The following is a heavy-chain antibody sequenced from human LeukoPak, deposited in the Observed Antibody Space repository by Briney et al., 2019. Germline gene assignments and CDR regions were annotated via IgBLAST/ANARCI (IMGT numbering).Heavy chain of an antibody. Sequence: GGSLRLSCAASGFTVSSNYMSWVRQAPGKGLEWASVIYSGGSTYYADSVKGRFTISRDNAKNSLYLQMNSLRAEDTAVYYCARVPLYYQANWFDPWGQGTLVTVSS. CDR2: IYSGGST. D-gene: IGHD2-8*01. CDR1: GFTVSSNY. V-gene: IGHV3-53*01. CDR3: ARVPLYYQANWFDP. J-gene: IGHJ5*02.